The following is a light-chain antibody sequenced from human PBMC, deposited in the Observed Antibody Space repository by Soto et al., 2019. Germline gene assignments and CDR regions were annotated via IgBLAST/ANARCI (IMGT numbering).Light chain of an antibody. CDR1: QGINDY. J-gene: IGKJ4*01. CDR2: AAS. V-gene: IGKV1-9*01. CDR3: QQFNTYPLS. Sequence: DIQLTQSPSFLSESVGDRVSITCRASQGINDYLAWYQQKPGKAPKLLLNAASTLQSEVPSRFSGRAPRTEFTLTISSLQPEDFATYCCQQFNTYPLSFGGGTKFAVK.